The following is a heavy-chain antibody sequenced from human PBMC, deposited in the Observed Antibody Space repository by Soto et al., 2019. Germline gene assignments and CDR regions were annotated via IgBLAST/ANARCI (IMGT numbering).Heavy chain of an antibody. Sequence: PSETLCLTCAVYGGSFSGYYWSWIRQPPGKGLEWIGEINHSGSTNYNPSLKSRVTISVDTSKNQFSLKLSSVTAADTAVYYCARLGYCSGGSCPGEYYYYYYGMDVWGQGTTVT. CDR3: ARLGYCSGGSCPGEYYYYYYGMDV. CDR1: GGSFSGYY. D-gene: IGHD2-15*01. CDR2: INHSGST. J-gene: IGHJ6*02. V-gene: IGHV4-34*01.